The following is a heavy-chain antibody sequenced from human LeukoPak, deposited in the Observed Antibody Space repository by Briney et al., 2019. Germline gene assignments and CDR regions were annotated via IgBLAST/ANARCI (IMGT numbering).Heavy chain of an antibody. CDR3: ARQSSCSSTSCYPFDY. CDR2: IYYSGST. Sequence: SETLSLTCTVSGGSINSNSYYWGWIRQPPGKGLEWIGSIYYSGSTYYSPSLKSRGTISVDTSKNEFSLKLSSVTAADTAVYYCARQSSCSSTSCYPFDYWGQGTLVTVSS. D-gene: IGHD2-2*01. J-gene: IGHJ4*02. V-gene: IGHV4-39*01. CDR1: GGSINSNSYY.